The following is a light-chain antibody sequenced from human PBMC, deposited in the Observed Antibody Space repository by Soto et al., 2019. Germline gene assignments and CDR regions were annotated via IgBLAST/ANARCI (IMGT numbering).Light chain of an antibody. Sequence: EIVLTQSPATLSLSPGERATVSCRASQSVSRYLAWYQQKPGQAPRLLIYDASHRATDIPARFSGSGSGTDFTLTISSLEPEDFAVYYCQQRTDWPLTFGGGTKVEMK. V-gene: IGKV3-11*01. CDR1: QSVSRY. CDR2: DAS. J-gene: IGKJ4*01. CDR3: QQRTDWPLT.